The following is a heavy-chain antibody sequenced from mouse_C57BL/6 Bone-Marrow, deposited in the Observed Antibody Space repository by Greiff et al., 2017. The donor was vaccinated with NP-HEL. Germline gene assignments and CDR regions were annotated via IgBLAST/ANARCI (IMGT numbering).Heavy chain of an antibody. D-gene: IGHD1-1*01. CDR3: ARAYGSPCWFAD. Sequence: VQLQESGPELVKPGASVTISCKASGYAFSSSWMNWVKQRPGKGLEWIGRIYPGAGDTNYNGKFKGKATLTADKSSSTAYMQLSSLTSEDSAVYFCARAYGSPCWFADWGKGTLVTVSA. CDR1: GYAFSSSW. J-gene: IGHJ3*01. V-gene: IGHV1-82*01. CDR2: IYPGAGDT.